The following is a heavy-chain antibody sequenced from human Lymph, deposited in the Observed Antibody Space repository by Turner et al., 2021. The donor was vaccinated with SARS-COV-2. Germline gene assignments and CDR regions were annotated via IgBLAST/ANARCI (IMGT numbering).Heavy chain of an antibody. J-gene: IGHJ5*02. CDR1: GGSISSSSYH. CDR3: ASNYDILTGYYTRNWFDP. D-gene: IGHD3-9*01. Sequence: QLQLQESGPGLVKPSETRSLTCTVSGGSISSSSYHWGWIRQPPGKGLDWIGSIYYSGSTYYNPPLKSRVTISVDTSKNQFSLKLSSVTAADTAVYYCASNYDILTGYYTRNWFDPWGQGTLVTVSS. V-gene: IGHV4-39*01. CDR2: IYYSGST.